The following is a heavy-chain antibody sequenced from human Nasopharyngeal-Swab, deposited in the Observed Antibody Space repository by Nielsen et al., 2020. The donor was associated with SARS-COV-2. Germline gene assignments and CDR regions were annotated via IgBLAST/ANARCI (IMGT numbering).Heavy chain of an antibody. Sequence: SETRSLTCTVSGGTVSGGSISSYYWSWIRQPPGKGLEWIGYIHSSGSTKYNPSLKSRVTISVDTSKNQFSLKLSSVTAADTAVYYCAREYYDILTGYSRFEYWGQGTLVTVSS. D-gene: IGHD3-9*01. CDR3: AREYYDILTGYSRFEY. J-gene: IGHJ4*02. CDR2: IHSSGST. V-gene: IGHV4-61*01. CDR1: GGTVSGGSISSYY.